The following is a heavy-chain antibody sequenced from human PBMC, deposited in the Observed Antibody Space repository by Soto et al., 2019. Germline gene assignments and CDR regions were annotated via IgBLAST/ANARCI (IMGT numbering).Heavy chain of an antibody. CDR1: GYTLTELS. J-gene: IGHJ5*02. D-gene: IGHD3-16*02. CDR3: ARNRGDWKLSDNWFDP. Sequence: ASVKVSCKVSGYTLTELSMHWVRQAPGKGLEWMGGFDPEDGETIYAQKFQGRVTMTEDTSTDTAYMELSSLRSEDTAVYYCARNRGDWKLSDNWFDPWGQGTLVTVSS. CDR2: FDPEDGET. V-gene: IGHV1-24*01.